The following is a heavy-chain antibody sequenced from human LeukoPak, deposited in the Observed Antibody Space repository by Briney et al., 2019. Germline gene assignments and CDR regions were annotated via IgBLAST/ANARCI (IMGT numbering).Heavy chain of an antibody. CDR2: MKQDGSEQ. CDR3: ARDRHYDFWSGYYTLFNS. J-gene: IGHJ4*02. V-gene: IGHV3-7*03. CDR1: GFPFYSYW. Sequence: GGSLRLSCTASGFPFYSYWMTWVRQTPGKGLEWVANMKQDGSEQYYVDSMKGRFTISRDNAKNSLYLQINSLRAEDTAVYYCARDRHYDFWSGYYTLFNSWGQGTLVTVSS. D-gene: IGHD3-3*01.